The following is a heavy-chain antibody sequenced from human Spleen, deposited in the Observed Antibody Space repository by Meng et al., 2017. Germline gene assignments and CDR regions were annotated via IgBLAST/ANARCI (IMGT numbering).Heavy chain of an antibody. Sequence: GGSLRPSCAASGFSVSTHWMYWVRQVPGKGLVWVSLISDDGRRTRYADSVKGRFTISRDNSKNTLYLQMNSLRAEDTAVYYCAREYGDNFDYWGQGTLVIVSS. J-gene: IGHJ4*02. D-gene: IGHD4-17*01. CDR1: GFSVSTHW. V-gene: IGHV3-74*01. CDR2: ISDDGRRT. CDR3: AREYGDNFDY.